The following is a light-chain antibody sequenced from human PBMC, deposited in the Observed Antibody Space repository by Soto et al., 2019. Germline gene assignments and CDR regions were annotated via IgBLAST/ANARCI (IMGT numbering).Light chain of an antibody. J-gene: IGKJ4*01. V-gene: IGKV1-39*01. CDR1: QSISSY. CDR2: AAS. Sequence: EIPMTQSPCPPSPSKEDRVTITSRASQSISSYLNWYQQKPGKAPKLLIYAASSLQSGVPSRFSGSGSGTDFTLTISSLQPEDFATYYCQQSYSTPLTFGGGSNVDI. CDR3: QQSYSTPLT.